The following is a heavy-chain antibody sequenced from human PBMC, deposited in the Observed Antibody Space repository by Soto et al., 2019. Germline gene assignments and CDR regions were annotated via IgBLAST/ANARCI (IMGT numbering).Heavy chain of an antibody. D-gene: IGHD2-15*01. V-gene: IGHV3-23*01. CDR1: GFTFSSYA. J-gene: IGHJ4*02. CDR2: ISGSGGST. Sequence: EVQLLESGGGLVQPGGSLRLSCAASGFTFSSYAMSWVRQAPGKGLEWVSAISGSGGSTYYADSVKGRFTTSRDNSKNTLYLQMNSLRAEDTAVYYCAKFKCGGSCYSGDYWGQGTLVTVSS. CDR3: AKFKCGGSCYSGDY.